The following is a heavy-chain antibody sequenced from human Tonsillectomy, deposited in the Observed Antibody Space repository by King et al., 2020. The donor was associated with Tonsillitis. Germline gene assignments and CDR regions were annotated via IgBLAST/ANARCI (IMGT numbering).Heavy chain of an antibody. Sequence: IQLVQSGAEVKKPGSSVKVSCKASGDSFSNHAISWVRQAPGQRLEWMGRITPILGIGNYAQRFQGRVTITADRSASTVYIEVSSLRSEDTAVYFCARDRQAYGSGSSNDYWGQGTLVTVSS. CDR1: GDSFSNHA. CDR2: ITPILGIG. D-gene: IGHD3-10*01. J-gene: IGHJ4*02. CDR3: ARDRQAYGSGSSNDY. V-gene: IGHV1-69*04.